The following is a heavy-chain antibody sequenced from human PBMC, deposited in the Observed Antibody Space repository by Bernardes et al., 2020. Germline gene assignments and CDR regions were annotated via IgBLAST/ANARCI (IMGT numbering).Heavy chain of an antibody. CDR3: ARGASGTARGYYYYYMDV. V-gene: IGHV4-59*07. D-gene: IGHD3-10*01. Sequence: SDPLSLTCTVSGGSISSYYWSWIRQPPGKGLEWIGYIYYSGSTNYNPSLKSRVTISVDTSKNQFSLKLSSVTAADTAVYYCARGASGTARGYYYYYMDVWGKGTTVTVSS. CDR2: IYYSGST. J-gene: IGHJ6*03. CDR1: GGSISSYY.